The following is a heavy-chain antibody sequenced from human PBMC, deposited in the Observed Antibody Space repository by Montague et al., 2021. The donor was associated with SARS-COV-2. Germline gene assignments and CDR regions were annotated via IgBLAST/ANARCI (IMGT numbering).Heavy chain of an antibody. D-gene: IGHD6-19*01. J-gene: IGHJ5*02. Sequence: SLRLSCAASGFTFSSYYMNWVRQAPGKGLEWVSSISGSSSYIYYADSVKGRFTISRDNAKNSLYLQMNSLRAEDTAVYYCARELPSFFLGIAVAGPFDPWGQGTLVTVSS. CDR2: ISGSSSYI. CDR1: GFTFSSYY. CDR3: ARELPSFFLGIAVAGPFDP. V-gene: IGHV3-21*01.